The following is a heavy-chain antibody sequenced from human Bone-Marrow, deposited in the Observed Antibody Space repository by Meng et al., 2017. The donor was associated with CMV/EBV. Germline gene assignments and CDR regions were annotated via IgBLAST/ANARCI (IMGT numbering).Heavy chain of an antibody. Sequence: SETLSLTCSVFGGSISRYYWSWIRQIPGKGLEWIGYVYSSGTTKYNPSLRSRVTISVDTSKNQFSLKLSSVTAADTAVYYCARGKGRIQLWLRGYYCDYWGQGKLVNVDS. CDR3: ARGKGRIQLWLRGYYCDY. CDR2: VYSSGTT. J-gene: IGHJ4*02. V-gene: IGHV4-59*12. CDR1: GGSISRYY. D-gene: IGHD5-18*01.